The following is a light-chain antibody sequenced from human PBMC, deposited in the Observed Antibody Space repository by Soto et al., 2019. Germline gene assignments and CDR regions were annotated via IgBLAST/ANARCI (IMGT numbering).Light chain of an antibody. J-gene: IGKJ2*01. CDR3: QQYYSYPRT. CDR2: AAS. Sequence: AIRMTQSPSSLSASTGDRVTITCRASQGISSYLAWYQQKPGKAPKLLIHAASTLQSGVASRISGSGAGTDFTLTISCLQSEDFATYYCQQYYSYPRTFGQGTKVEIK. V-gene: IGKV1-8*01. CDR1: QGISSY.